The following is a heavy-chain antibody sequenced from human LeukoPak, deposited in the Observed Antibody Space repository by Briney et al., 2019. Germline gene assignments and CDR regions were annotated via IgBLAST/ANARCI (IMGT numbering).Heavy chain of an antibody. Sequence: PSETLSLTCTVSGDSFISSPYYWAWIRQPPGKGLEWIGSFYYGESPNYNPSLKSRVTISVDTSKNQFSLKLSSVTAADTAVYYCARVKIAAAGLDYWGQGTLVTVSS. CDR1: GDSFISSPYY. J-gene: IGHJ4*02. D-gene: IGHD6-13*01. CDR3: ARVKIAAAGLDY. V-gene: IGHV4-39*07. CDR2: FYYGESP.